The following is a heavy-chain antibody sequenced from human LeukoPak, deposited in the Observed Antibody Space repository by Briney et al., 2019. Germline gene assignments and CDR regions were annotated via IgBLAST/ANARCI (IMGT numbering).Heavy chain of an antibody. J-gene: IGHJ4*02. CDR3: VRDPNGGYHPN. CDR2: IKPDGSEE. CDR1: TFTFSNYW. Sequence: GGSLRLSCAASTFTFSNYWMTWVRQAPGKGLEWVANIKPDGSEEFYVDSLRGRFIISRDNARNSLYLQMNSLRVEDTALYYCVRDPNGGYHPNWGQGTLVTVSS. V-gene: IGHV3-7*01. D-gene: IGHD2-15*01.